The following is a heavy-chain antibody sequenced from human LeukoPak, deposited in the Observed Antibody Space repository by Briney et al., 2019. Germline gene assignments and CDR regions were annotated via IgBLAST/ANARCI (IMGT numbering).Heavy chain of an antibody. CDR2: ISPDSGGT. D-gene: IGHD3-3*01. CDR1: GYTFTGYY. Sequence: ASVKVSCKASGYTFTGYYIHWVRQAPGQGLEWMGWISPDSGGTNYARKFQGRVTMTGDTSISTAYMELSRLRSDDTAVYYCAREVTIFGVVTAWGQGTLVTVSS. CDR3: AREVTIFGVVTA. V-gene: IGHV1-2*02. J-gene: IGHJ5*02.